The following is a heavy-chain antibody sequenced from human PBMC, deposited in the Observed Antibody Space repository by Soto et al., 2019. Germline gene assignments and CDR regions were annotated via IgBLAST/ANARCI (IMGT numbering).Heavy chain of an antibody. D-gene: IGHD6-13*01. CDR3: ARDRERDAWYEDY. CDR1: GFSFSSYA. CDR2: ISGSDGST. J-gene: IGHJ4*02. Sequence: EVQLLESGGGLVQPGGSLRLSCVASGFSFSSYAMSWVRQAPGEVLEWVSVISGSDGSTYYADSVKGRFTISRDDSKNTLYLQMNSLRAEDTAVYYCARDRERDAWYEDYWGQGTLVTVSS. V-gene: IGHV3-23*01.